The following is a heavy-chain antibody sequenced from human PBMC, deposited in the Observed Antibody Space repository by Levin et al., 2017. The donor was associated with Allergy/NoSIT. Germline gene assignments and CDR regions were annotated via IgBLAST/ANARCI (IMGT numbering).Heavy chain of an antibody. CDR2: ISSTGSTI. CDR1: GFTFSSYE. CDR3: VRQLGNFWSGYNYFDY. D-gene: IGHD3-3*01. V-gene: IGHV3-48*03. J-gene: IGHJ4*02. Sequence: GGSLRLSCAASGFTFSSYEMNWVRRAPGKGLEWVSYISSTGSTIYFADSVKGRFTISRDNAKNSLYLHMNSLRAEDTAVYYCVRQLGNFWSGYNYFDYWGQGTLVTVSS.